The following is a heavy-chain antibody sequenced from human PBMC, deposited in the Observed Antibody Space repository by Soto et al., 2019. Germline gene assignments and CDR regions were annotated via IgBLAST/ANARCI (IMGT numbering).Heavy chain of an antibody. CDR1: GYTFTSYG. CDR2: ISAYNGNT. V-gene: IGHV1-18*01. Sequence: QVQLVQSGAEVKKPGASVKVSCKASGYTFTSYGISWVRQAPGQGLEWMGWISAYNGNTNYAQKLQGRVTMTTDTSTITAYMELRSLRSDDTAVYYCARETWIQLWLPDYYYYGMDVWGQGTTVTVSS. J-gene: IGHJ6*02. D-gene: IGHD5-18*01. CDR3: ARETWIQLWLPDYYYYGMDV.